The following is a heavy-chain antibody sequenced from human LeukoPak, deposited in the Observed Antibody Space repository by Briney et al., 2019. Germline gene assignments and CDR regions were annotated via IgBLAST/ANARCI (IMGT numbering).Heavy chain of an antibody. CDR2: IYYSGST. CDR3: ARDLGCNGGSCDGRSWFDP. J-gene: IGHJ5*02. CDR1: GGSISSYY. V-gene: IGHV4-59*01. Sequence: SETLSLTCTVSGGSISSYYWSWIRQPPGNGLEWIGYIYYSGSTNYNPSLKSRVTISVDTSKNQFSLKLSSVTAADTAVYYCARDLGCNGGSCDGRSWFDPWGQGTLVTVSS. D-gene: IGHD2-15*01.